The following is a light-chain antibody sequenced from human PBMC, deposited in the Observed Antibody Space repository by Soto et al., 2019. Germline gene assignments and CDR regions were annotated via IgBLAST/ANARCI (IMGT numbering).Light chain of an antibody. CDR1: SSNIGAEYD. CDR2: SNI. J-gene: IGLJ1*01. V-gene: IGLV1-40*01. Sequence: QSVLTQPPSVSGAPGPRVTFSCIGSSSNIGAEYDVHWYQQLPGTAPQVLIYSNINRPSGVPDRSSGSKSGASAALAITGRQAEDEADYYCQSYDSSLGFVFGTGTKLTVL. CDR3: QSYDSSLGFV.